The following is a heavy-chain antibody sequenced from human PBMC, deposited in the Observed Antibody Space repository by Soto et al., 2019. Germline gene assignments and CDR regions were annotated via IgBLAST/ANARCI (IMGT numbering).Heavy chain of an antibody. CDR1: GFTFSSYG. V-gene: IGHV3-33*01. D-gene: IGHD6-6*01. CDR2: IWYDGSNK. J-gene: IGHJ4*02. Sequence: GGSLRLSCAASGFTFSSYGMHWVRQAPGKGLEWVAVIWYDGSNKYYADSVKGRFTISRDNSKNTLYLQMNSLRAEDTAVYYCARDSGLEHLVSFWGQGTLVTVSS. CDR3: ARDSGLEHLVSF.